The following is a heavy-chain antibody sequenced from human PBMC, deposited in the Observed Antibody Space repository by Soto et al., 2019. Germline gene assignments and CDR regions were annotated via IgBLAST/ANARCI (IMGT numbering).Heavy chain of an antibody. CDR3: APHGCGDYGLDY. CDR1: GYTLTGLS. V-gene: IGHV1-24*01. D-gene: IGHD4-17*01. Sequence: GASVKVSCKVSGYTLTGLSMHCVVQSPVKGLEWMGGFDPEDGETIYAQKFQGRVTMTEDTSTDTAYMELSSLRSEDTAVYYCAPHGCGDYGLDYWGQGTLVTVSS. CDR2: FDPEDGET. J-gene: IGHJ4*02.